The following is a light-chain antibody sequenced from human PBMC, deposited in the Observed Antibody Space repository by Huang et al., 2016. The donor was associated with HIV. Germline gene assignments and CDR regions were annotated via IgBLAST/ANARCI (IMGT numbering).Light chain of an antibody. V-gene: IGKV4-1*01. Sequence: DIVLTQSPDSLAVSLGERASIDCKSSESLLFSPNSRNYLAWYQQKPGQPPKLLIYWASSLASGVPDRFRGSGSGTDFTLTITSLQAEDVAVYYCQQYYNAPPLTFGGGTRVEIK. J-gene: IGKJ4*01. CDR2: WAS. CDR1: ESLLFSPNSRNY. CDR3: QQYYNAPPLT.